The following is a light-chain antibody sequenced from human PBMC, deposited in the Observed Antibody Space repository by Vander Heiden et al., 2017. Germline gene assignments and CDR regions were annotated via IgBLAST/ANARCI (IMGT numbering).Light chain of an antibody. CDR1: QGISSY. V-gene: IGKV1-8*01. Sequence: AIRMTQSPSSLSASTGDRVTITCRASQGISSYLAWYQQKPGKAPKLLIYAASTLQSGVPSRFSGSGSGTDFTLTISCLHAEDFATYYCQQDDSYLGGTFGHGTKVDIK. CDR2: AAS. J-gene: IGKJ3*01. CDR3: QQDDSYLGGT.